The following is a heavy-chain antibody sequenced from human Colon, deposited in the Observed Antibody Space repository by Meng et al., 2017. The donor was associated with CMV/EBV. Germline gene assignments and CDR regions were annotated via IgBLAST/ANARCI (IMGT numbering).Heavy chain of an antibody. CDR2: LYSDGATFVDYT. J-gene: IGHJ4*02. Sequence: GESLKISCAVSGFNVNKNYMNWVRQAPGKGLEWVSVLYSDGATFVDYTSYADSVRGRFTISRDNSKNTLYLRMIDLRAEDTAVYYCAKDRAYCGSFSCSPNYFDGWGQGNLVTVSS. CDR3: AKDRAYCGSFSCSPNYFDG. D-gene: IGHD2-21*01. V-gene: IGHV3-53*01. CDR1: GFNVNKNY.